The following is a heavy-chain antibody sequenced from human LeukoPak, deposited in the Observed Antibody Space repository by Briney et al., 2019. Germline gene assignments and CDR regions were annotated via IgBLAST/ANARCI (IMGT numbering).Heavy chain of an antibody. CDR1: VFTFSSYW. CDR3: TRVSREGPGRPDH. J-gene: IGHJ4*02. V-gene: IGHV3-74*01. CDR2: LSRDGGST. D-gene: IGHD5-24*01. Sequence: PGGSLRLSRAASVFTFSSYWMQSVRHARGKGLLWVSRLSRDGGSTGSADSVKGRFTISRDNAKNTLYLQIGSLRADDTAFYYCTRVSREGPGRPDHWGQGTLVTVSS.